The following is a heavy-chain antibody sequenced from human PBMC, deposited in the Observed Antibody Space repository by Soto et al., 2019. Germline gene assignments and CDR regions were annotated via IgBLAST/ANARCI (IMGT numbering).Heavy chain of an antibody. CDR2: ISYDGSNE. J-gene: IGHJ4*02. D-gene: IGHD3-10*01. Sequence: QVQLVESGGGVVQPGRSLRLSCEASGFTFSSYGMHWVRQAPGKGLEWVAFISYDGSNEYYADSVRGRFAISRDNSRNSVSLHLSSLRGEDTAVYYCAKDSSASGSCSDYWGQGSLVTVSS. CDR1: GFTFSSYG. V-gene: IGHV3-30*18. CDR3: AKDSSASGSCSDY.